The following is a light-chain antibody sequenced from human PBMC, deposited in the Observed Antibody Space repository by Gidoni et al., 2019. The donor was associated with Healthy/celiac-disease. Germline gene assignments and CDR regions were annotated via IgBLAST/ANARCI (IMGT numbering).Light chain of an antibody. CDR2: AAS. CDR1: QSISNY. Sequence: DLQVAQSPSSLSAFVGDRVTITCRASQSISNYLNWYQQKPGKAPKLLIYAASSLQSGVPSRFSGSGSGTDFTLTISSLQPEDFATYYCQQSYSSPRTFGQGTKLEIK. CDR3: QQSYSSPRT. J-gene: IGKJ2*01. V-gene: IGKV1-39*01.